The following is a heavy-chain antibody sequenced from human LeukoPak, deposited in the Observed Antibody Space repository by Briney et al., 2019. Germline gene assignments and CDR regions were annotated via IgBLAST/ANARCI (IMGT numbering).Heavy chain of an antibody. CDR3: ARQAYCSGTSCYPFDY. Sequence: KPSETLSLTCTVSRGSISSEFRSWIRQPPGKGLEWIGYIHYSGSTSYNPSLKSRVTISVDTSKNQFSLKLDSVTAADTAVYYCARQAYCSGTSCYPFDYWGQGTLVTVSS. D-gene: IGHD2-2*01. CDR2: IHYSGST. V-gene: IGHV4-59*08. J-gene: IGHJ4*02. CDR1: RGSISSEF.